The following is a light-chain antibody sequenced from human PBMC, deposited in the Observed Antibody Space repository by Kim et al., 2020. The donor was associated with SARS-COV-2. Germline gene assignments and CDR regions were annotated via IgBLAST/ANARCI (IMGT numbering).Light chain of an antibody. CDR1: QSVDSW. V-gene: IGKV1-5*03. Sequence: DIQMTQSPSTLSAFVANRVTITCRASQSVDSWLAWYQQKPGQAPKLLIYQASKLGSGVPSRFSGSGSGTDFTLTISNLQPDDSAIYYCKQYETYWTFGPGTKVDIK. CDR2: QAS. CDR3: KQYETYWT. J-gene: IGKJ1*01.